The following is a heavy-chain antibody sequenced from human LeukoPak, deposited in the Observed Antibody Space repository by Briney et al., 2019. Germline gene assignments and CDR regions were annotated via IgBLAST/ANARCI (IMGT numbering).Heavy chain of an antibody. V-gene: IGHV4-59*12. D-gene: IGHD3-10*01. Sequence: SETLSLTCTVSGGSISSYYWSWIRQPPGKGLEWIGYIYYSGSTNYNPSLKSRVTISVDTSKNQFSLQLNSVTPEDTAVYYCARALLWFGEAWFDPWGQGTLVTVSS. J-gene: IGHJ5*02. CDR3: ARALLWFGEAWFDP. CDR2: IYYSGST. CDR1: GGSISSYY.